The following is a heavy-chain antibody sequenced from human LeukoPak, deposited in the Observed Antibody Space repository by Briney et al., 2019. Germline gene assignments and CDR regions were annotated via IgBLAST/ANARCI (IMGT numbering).Heavy chain of an antibody. CDR3: ARDLSRQRYSSGWYWFDP. J-gene: IGHJ5*02. D-gene: IGHD6-19*01. Sequence: SETLSLTCTVSGGSISSSSYYWGWIRQPPGKGLEWIGSIYYSGSTYYNPSLKSRVTISVDTSKNQFSLKLSSVTAADTAVYYCARDLSRQRYSSGWYWFDPWGQGTLVTVSS. V-gene: IGHV4-39*07. CDR2: IYYSGST. CDR1: GGSISSSSYY.